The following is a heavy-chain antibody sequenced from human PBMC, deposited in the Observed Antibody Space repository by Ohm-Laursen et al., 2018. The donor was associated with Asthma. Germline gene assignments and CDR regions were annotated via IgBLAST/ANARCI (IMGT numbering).Heavy chain of an antibody. D-gene: IGHD1-14*01. J-gene: IGHJ3*02. Sequence: SLRLSCAASGFIFSSYSMNWVRQAPGKGLEWVSSISPSSSLIYYADSVKGRFTISRDNAKNSLYLQMNSLRAEDTAVYYCARTGDTNAFDIWGQGTMVTVSS. CDR3: ARTGDTNAFDI. CDR2: ISPSSSLI. CDR1: GFIFSSYS. V-gene: IGHV3-21*01.